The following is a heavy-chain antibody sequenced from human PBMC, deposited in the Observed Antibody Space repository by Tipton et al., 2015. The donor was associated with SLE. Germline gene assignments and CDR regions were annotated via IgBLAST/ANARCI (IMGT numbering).Heavy chain of an antibody. CDR1: GGSFSGYY. CDR2: IYCSGST. CDR3: ARRRVVPAAIGAFDI. V-gene: IGHV4-34*01. Sequence: TLSLTCAVYGGSFSGYYWSWIRQPPGKGLEWIGSIYCSGSTYYNPSLKSRVTISVDTSKNQFSLKLSSVTAADTAVYYCARRRVVPAAIGAFDIWGQGTMVTVSS. D-gene: IGHD2-2*02. J-gene: IGHJ3*02.